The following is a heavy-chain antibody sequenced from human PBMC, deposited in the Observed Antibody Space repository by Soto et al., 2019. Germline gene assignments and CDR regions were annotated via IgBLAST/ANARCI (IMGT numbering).Heavy chain of an antibody. J-gene: IGHJ4*02. CDR3: ARGRGGRGDY. CDR1: GGTFSSYT. D-gene: IGHD2-15*01. CDR2: IIPILGIA. Sequence: QVQLVQSGAELKKPGSSVKVSCKASGGTFSSYTINWVRQAPGQGLEWMGMIIPILGIANYAQKFQDRVMITADKSTSTAYMELSSLRSEDTAVYYCARGRGGRGDYWGQGTLVTVSS. V-gene: IGHV1-69*02.